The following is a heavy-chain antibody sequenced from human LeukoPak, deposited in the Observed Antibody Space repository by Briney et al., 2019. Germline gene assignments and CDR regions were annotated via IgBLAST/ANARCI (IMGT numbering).Heavy chain of an antibody. V-gene: IGHV4-31*11. CDR1: GGSFSAYY. J-gene: IGHJ6*02. Sequence: PSETLSLTCAVYGGSFSAYYWSWIRQHPGKGLEWIGYIYYSGSTYYNPSLKSRVTISVDTSKNQFSLKLSSVTAADTAVYYCARGVYYYYGMDVWGQGTTVTVSS. CDR3: ARGVYYYYGMDV. CDR2: IYYSGST.